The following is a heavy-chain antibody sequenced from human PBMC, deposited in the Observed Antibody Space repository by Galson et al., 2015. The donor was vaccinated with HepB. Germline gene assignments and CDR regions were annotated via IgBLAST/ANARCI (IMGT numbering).Heavy chain of an antibody. CDR2: ITPFNGNT. CDR1: GYTFTYRY. V-gene: IGHV1-45*02. J-gene: IGHJ3*02. CDR3: ARSRRRGIVVVTLDAFDI. D-gene: IGHD3-22*01. Sequence: SVKVSCKASGYTFTYRYLHWVRQAPGQALEWMGWITPFNGNTNYAQKFQDRVTITRDRSMSTAYMELSSLRSEDTAMYYCARSRRRGIVVVTLDAFDIWGQGTMVTVSS.